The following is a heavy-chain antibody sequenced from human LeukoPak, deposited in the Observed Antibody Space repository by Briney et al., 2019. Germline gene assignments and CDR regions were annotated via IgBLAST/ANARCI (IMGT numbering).Heavy chain of an antibody. J-gene: IGHJ4*02. CDR1: GFTFSSYS. Sequence: GGSLILSCAAPGFTFSSYSMNWVRQAPGKGLEWVSSISSSGSYIYYADSVKGRFTISRDNAKNSLYLQMSSLRVEDTAVYYCARDRGGSGWYDYWGQGTLVSVSS. V-gene: IGHV3-21*01. CDR3: ARDRGGSGWYDY. CDR2: ISSSGSYI. D-gene: IGHD6-19*01.